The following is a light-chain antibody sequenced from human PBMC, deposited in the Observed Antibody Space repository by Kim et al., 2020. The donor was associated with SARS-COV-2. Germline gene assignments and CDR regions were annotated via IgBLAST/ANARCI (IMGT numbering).Light chain of an antibody. V-gene: IGKV3-11*01. J-gene: IGKJ4*01. CDR1: QRVSSS. Sequence: EIVLTQSPATLSLSPEDRATLSCGASQRVSSSLAWYQQKPGQVPRLLIYEMSNRAAGIPARFSGSGSGTDFTLTISGLEPEDFAIYYCQQRSSWPVTFGGGTKLEI. CDR3: QQRSSWPVT. CDR2: EMS.